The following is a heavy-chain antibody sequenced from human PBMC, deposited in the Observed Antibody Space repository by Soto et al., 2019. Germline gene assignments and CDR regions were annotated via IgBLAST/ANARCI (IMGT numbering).Heavy chain of an antibody. J-gene: IGHJ1*01. V-gene: IGHV3-23*01. CDR2: ISGSGSST. D-gene: IGHD2-21*02. CDR1: GFTFSSYA. Sequence: GESLKISCAASGFTFSSYAMSWVRQAPGKGLEWVSAISGSGSSTYYADSVKGRFTISRDNSKNTLYLQMNSLRAEDTAVYYCAKGAYCGGDCYSYFQHWGQGTLVTVSS. CDR3: AKGAYCGGDCYSYFQH.